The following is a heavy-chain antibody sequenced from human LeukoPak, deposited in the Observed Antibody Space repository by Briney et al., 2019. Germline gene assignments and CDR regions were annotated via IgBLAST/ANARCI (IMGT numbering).Heavy chain of an antibody. CDR2: IYYSGST. CDR3: ARVSVSSGYPYYFDY. V-gene: IGHV4-59*06. Sequence: SETLSLTCTVSGGSITSYYWSWIRQPPGKGLEWIGYIYYSGSTYYNPSLKSRVTISVDTSKNQFSLKLSSVTAADTAVYYCARVSVSSGYPYYFDYWGQGTLVTVSS. J-gene: IGHJ4*02. D-gene: IGHD3-22*01. CDR1: GGSITSYY.